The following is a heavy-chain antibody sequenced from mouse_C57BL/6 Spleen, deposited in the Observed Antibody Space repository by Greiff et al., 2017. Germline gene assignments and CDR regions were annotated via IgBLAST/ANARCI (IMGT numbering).Heavy chain of an antibody. CDR1: GYTFTSYG. CDR3: ARAPITTVVDWYFDV. Sequence: QVQLQQSGAELVRPGASVKLSCKASGYTFTSYGISWVKQRPGQGLEWIGEIYPRSGNTYYNEKFKGKATLTADKSSSTAYMELRSLTSEDSAVYFCARAPITTVVDWYFDVWGTGTTVTVSS. V-gene: IGHV1-81*01. D-gene: IGHD1-1*01. CDR2: IYPRSGNT. J-gene: IGHJ1*03.